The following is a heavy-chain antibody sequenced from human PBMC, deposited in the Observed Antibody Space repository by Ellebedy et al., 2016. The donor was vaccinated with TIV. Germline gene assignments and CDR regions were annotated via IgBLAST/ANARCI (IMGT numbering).Heavy chain of an antibody. CDR3: ARELTTLFPDYYYGMDV. Sequence: ASVKVSXXASGYTFTSYDINWVRQATGQGLEWMGWMNPNSGNTGYAQKFQGRVTMTRNTSISTAYMELSSLRSEDTAVYYCARELTTLFPDYYYGMDVWGQGTTVTVSS. D-gene: IGHD4-11*01. CDR1: GYTFTSYD. V-gene: IGHV1-8*01. CDR2: MNPNSGNT. J-gene: IGHJ6*02.